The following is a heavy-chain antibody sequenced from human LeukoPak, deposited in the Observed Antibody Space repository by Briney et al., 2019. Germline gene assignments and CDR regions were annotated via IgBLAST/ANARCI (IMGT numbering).Heavy chain of an antibody. D-gene: IGHD3-3*01. CDR3: ARGQGRRYDFWSGYSLDY. CDR2: INPNSGGT. CDR1: GYTFTGYY. J-gene: IGHJ4*02. V-gene: IGHV1-2*02. Sequence: ASVKVSCKASGYTFTGYYMHWVRQAPGQGLEWMGWINPNSGGTNYAQEFQGRVTMTRDTSISTAYMELSRLRSDDTAVYYCARGQGRRYDFWSGYSLDYWGQGTLVTVSS.